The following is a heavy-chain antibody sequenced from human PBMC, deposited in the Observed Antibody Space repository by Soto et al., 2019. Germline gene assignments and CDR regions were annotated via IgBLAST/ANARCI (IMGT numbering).Heavy chain of an antibody. V-gene: IGHV4-30-4*01. D-gene: IGHD2-21*01. CDR2: IYYRGGT. CDR3: ARDRVPSYSYGLDV. CDR1: AGSIIDHGYF. J-gene: IGHJ6*02. Sequence: SETLSHPCTVSAGSIIDHGYFWNWIRQAPGKGLEWIGCIYYRGGTHYNPSLESRVTISIDTSRNQFSLNLTSVTAADTAVYFCARDRVPSYSYGLDVWGQGTTVTVSS.